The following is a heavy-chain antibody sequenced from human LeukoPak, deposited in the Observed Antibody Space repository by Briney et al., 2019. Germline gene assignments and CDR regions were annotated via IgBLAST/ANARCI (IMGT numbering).Heavy chain of an antibody. CDR1: GYTYTSYG. CDR2: ISGYNGKT. Sequence: ASVKVSCKASGYTYTSYGISWVRQAPGQGLEWMGWISGYNGKTNYEQKFQGRVTMTTDTSTTTAYMEVRSLTSDDTAVYYCARAANCGGESYYSDYWGQGTLVTVSS. CDR3: ARAANCGGESYYSDY. V-gene: IGHV1-18*01. D-gene: IGHD2-21*01. J-gene: IGHJ4*02.